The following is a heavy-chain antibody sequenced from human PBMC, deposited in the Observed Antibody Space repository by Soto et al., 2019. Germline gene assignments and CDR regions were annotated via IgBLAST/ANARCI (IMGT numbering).Heavy chain of an antibody. Sequence: PSETLSLTCTVCGASISSYYWSWIRQPPGKGLEWIGYIYYSGSTNYNPSLKSRVTISLDTSKNQFSLKLSSVTAADTAVYYCARHNYGSGSTYFDYWGQGTLVTVS. CDR2: IYYSGST. CDR1: GASISSYY. D-gene: IGHD3-10*01. CDR3: ARHNYGSGSTYFDY. V-gene: IGHV4-59*08. J-gene: IGHJ4*02.